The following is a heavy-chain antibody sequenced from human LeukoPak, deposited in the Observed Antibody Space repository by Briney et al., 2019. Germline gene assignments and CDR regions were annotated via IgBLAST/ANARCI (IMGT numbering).Heavy chain of an antibody. CDR3: TRAVLNDYAAN. D-gene: IGHD4-17*01. CDR2: IYVGGST. J-gene: IGHJ4*02. V-gene: IGHV3-53*01. CDR1: GFTVSNSY. Sequence: GGSLRLSCAASGFTVSNSYMSWVRQAPGKGLEWVSMIYVGGSTFYAGSVKGRFTISRDNSKNTLYLQMDSLRAEDTAIYYCTRAVLNDYAANWGQGSLVTVSS.